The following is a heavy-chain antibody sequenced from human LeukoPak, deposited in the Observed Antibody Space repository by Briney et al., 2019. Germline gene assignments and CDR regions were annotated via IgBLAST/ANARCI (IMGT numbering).Heavy chain of an antibody. V-gene: IGHV3-30-3*01. D-gene: IGHD6-19*01. CDR3: AREGGIAVAGTWNVYFDY. Sequence: GGSLRLSCAASGFTFSSYAMHWVRQAPGKGLEWVAVISYDGSNKYYADSVKGRFTISRDNSKNTLYLQMNSLRAEDTAVYYCAREGGIAVAGTWNVYFDYWGQGTLITVSS. CDR2: ISYDGSNK. CDR1: GFTFSSYA. J-gene: IGHJ4*02.